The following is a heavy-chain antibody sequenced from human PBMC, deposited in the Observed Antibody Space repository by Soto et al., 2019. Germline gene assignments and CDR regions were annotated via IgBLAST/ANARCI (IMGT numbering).Heavy chain of an antibody. CDR2: IDYSGST. V-gene: IGHV4-31*03. J-gene: IGHJ4*02. CDR3: ARVVEYQLQAIDY. CDR1: GSSISSGGYY. D-gene: IGHD2-2*01. Sequence: TLSLTCTVSGSSISSGGYYWSWLRQHPWKGLEGFGYIDYSGSTYYNPSLKSRVTISVDTSKNQFALKLSSVTAADTAVYYCARVVEYQLQAIDYWGQGTLVTVSS.